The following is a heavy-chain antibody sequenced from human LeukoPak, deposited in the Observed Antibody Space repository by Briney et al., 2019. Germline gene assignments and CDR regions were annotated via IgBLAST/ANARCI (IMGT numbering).Heavy chain of an antibody. J-gene: IGHJ5*02. CDR2: INHSGST. CDR3: ARGLTTVTTFNWFDP. Sequence: SETLSLTCAVYGGSFSGYFWSWIRQPPGKGLEWIGEINHSGSTNYNPSLKSRVTISVDTSKNQFSLKLSSVTAADTAVYSCARGLTTVTTFNWFDPWGQGTLVTVSS. V-gene: IGHV4-34*01. CDR1: GGSFSGYF. D-gene: IGHD4-17*01.